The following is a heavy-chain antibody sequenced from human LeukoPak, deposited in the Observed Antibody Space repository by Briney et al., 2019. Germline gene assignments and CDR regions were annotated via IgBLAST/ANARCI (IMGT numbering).Heavy chain of an antibody. CDR2: ISSSSSYI. V-gene: IGHV3-21*01. CDR3: ARDQKWELTDY. CDR1: GFTFSSYS. J-gene: IGHJ4*02. Sequence: GGSLGLSCAASGFTFSSYSMNWVRQAPGKGLEWVSSISSSSSYIYYADSVKGRFTISRDNAKNSLYLQMNSLRAEDTAVYYCARDQKWELTDYWGQGTLVTVSS. D-gene: IGHD1-26*01.